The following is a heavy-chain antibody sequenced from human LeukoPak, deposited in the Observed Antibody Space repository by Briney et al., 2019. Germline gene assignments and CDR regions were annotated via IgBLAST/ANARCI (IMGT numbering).Heavy chain of an antibody. Sequence: GGSLRPSCAASGFTVSSNYMSWVRQAPGKGLEWVSVIYSGGSTYYADSVKGRFTISRDNSKNTLYLQMNSLRAEDTAVYYCARSRRYSGYDLPLDYWGQGTLVTVSS. CDR1: GFTVSSNY. J-gene: IGHJ4*02. D-gene: IGHD5-12*01. V-gene: IGHV3-66*01. CDR2: IYSGGST. CDR3: ARSRRYSGYDLPLDY.